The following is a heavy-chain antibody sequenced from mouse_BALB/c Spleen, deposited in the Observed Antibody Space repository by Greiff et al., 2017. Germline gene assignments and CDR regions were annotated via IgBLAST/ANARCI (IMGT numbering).Heavy chain of an antibody. CDR2: IYPGSGST. CDR1: GYNFTSYW. J-gene: IGHJ2*01. CDR3: ARDGAYGYDRFDD. D-gene: IGHD2-2*01. V-gene: IGHV1-55*01. Sequence: QVQLQQPGAELVKPGTSVKLSCKASGYNFTSYWINWVKLRPGQGLEWIGDIYPGSGSTNYNEKFKSKATLTVDTSSSTAYMQLSSLASEDSALYYCARDGAYGYDRFDDWGQGTTLTVSS.